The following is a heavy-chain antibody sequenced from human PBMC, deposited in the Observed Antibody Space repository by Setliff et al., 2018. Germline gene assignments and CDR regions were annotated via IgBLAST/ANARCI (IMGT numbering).Heavy chain of an antibody. D-gene: IGHD1-1*01. CDR1: GDSMNSGIYY. V-gene: IGHV4-39*01. CDR3: ARTGTYRYFDY. CDR2: IYSGGTT. J-gene: IGHJ4*02. Sequence: SETLSLTCKVSGDSMNSGIYYWAWIRQPPGKGLEWIGRIYSGGTTYYNSSLKSRVTISVDTSKSQFSLRLNSVTAANTAVYYCARTGTYRYFDYWGRGTLVTVSS.